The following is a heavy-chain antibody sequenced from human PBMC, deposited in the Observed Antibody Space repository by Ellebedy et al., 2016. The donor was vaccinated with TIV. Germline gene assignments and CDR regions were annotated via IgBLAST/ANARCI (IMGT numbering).Heavy chain of an antibody. Sequence: SETLSLTCTVSGGSITSYYWSWIRQPPGKGLEWIGYMFHSGSANYNPSLKSRVTMSVGTSKNQISLNLSSVTAADTAVYYCARDADYSSSWYGYFDSWGQGTLVTVSS. CDR1: GGSITSYY. V-gene: IGHV4-59*01. CDR2: MFHSGSA. D-gene: IGHD6-13*01. J-gene: IGHJ4*02. CDR3: ARDADYSSSWYGYFDS.